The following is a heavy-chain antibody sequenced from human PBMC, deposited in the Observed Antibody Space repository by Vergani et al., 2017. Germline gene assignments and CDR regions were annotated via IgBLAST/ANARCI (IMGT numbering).Heavy chain of an antibody. D-gene: IGHD3-10*01. CDR3: ARGRPLRGPPAY. V-gene: IGHV1-69*01. J-gene: IGHJ4*02. CDR1: GGTFRSYA. Sequence: QVQLVQSGAEVKKPGSSVKVSCKASGGTFRSYAISWVRQAPGQGLEWMGGIIPIFGPANYAQNFQGRVTMTADESTSTAYMELSSLRSEDTAVYYCARGRPLRGPPAYWGQGTLVTVSS. CDR2: IIPIFGPA.